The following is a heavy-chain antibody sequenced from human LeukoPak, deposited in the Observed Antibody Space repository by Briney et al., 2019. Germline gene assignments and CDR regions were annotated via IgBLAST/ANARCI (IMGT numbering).Heavy chain of an antibody. V-gene: IGHV3-21*04. D-gene: IGHD3-10*01. CDR2: ISISSNYI. Sequence: GGSLRLSCAASGFTFSRYSMNWVRQAPGKGLEWVSSISISSNYIYYPDSLKGRFTISRDNSKNTLYLQMNSLRVDDTAVYYCAKDRVDGSGSQFDSWGQGSLVTVSS. CDR3: AKDRVDGSGSQFDS. CDR1: GFTFSRYS. J-gene: IGHJ4*02.